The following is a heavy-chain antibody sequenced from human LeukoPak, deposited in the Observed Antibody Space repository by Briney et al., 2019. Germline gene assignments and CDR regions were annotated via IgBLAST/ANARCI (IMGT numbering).Heavy chain of an antibody. V-gene: IGHV3-48*02. D-gene: IGHD3-22*01. CDR1: GFTFSSYS. CDR3: ARGVRYYNDSSGCYYYDY. Sequence: GGSLRLSCAASGFTFSSYSMNWVRQAPGKGLEWVSYITSGSSTIYYADSVKGRFTISRDNAKSSLYLQMNSLRDEDTAVYYCARGVRYYNDSSGCYYYDYWGQGTPVTVSS. J-gene: IGHJ4*02. CDR2: ITSGSSTI.